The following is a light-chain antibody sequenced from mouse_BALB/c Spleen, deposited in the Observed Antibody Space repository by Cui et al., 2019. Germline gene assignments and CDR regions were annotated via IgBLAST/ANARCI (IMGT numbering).Light chain of an antibody. CDR1: GNIHNY. V-gene: IGKV12-41*01. CDR3: EHFWSTQLT. J-gene: IGKJ4*01. Sequence: DIQMTQSPASLSASVGETVTITCRASGNIHNYLERHQQKQGKSPQLLVYNARTLGGGVPSRFSGSGTGTQYSIRINSLQPEDFGRYYCEHFWSTQLTLGSGTKLEIK. CDR2: NAR.